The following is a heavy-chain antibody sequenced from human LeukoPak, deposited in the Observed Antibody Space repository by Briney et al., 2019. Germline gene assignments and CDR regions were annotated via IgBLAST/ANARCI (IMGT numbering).Heavy chain of an antibody. CDR2: INPNSGGT. V-gene: IGHV1-2*02. CDR1: GYTFTGYY. Sequence: ASVKVSCKASGYTFTGYYMHWVRQAPGQGLEWMGWINPNSGGTNYAQKFQGRVTMTRDTSISTAYMELSSLRSEDTAVYYCARENYGDYGFDYWGQGTLVTVSS. CDR3: ARENYGDYGFDY. D-gene: IGHD4-17*01. J-gene: IGHJ4*02.